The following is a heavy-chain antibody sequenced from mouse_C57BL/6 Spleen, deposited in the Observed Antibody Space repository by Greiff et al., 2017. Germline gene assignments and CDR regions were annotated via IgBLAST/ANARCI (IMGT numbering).Heavy chain of an antibody. V-gene: IGHV1-15*01. J-gene: IGHJ2*01. Sequence: VKLMESGAELVRPGASVTLSCKASGYTFTDYEMHWVKQTPVHGLEWIGAIDPETGGTAYNQKFKGKAILTADKSSSTAYMELRSLTSEDSAVYYCTRTGIYYGTPFDYWGQGTTLTVSS. CDR1: GYTFTDYE. D-gene: IGHD2-1*01. CDR2: IDPETGGT. CDR3: TRTGIYYGTPFDY.